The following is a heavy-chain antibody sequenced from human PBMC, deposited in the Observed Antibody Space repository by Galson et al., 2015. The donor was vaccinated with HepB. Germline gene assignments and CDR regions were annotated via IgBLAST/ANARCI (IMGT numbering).Heavy chain of an antibody. CDR2: ISSSSSYI. CDR1: GFTFSSYT. CDR3: ARDRHTTEMVYAAY. V-gene: IGHV3-21*01. J-gene: IGHJ4*02. D-gene: IGHD2-8*01. Sequence: SLRLSCAASGFTFSSYTMHWVRQAPGKGLEWVSSISSSSSYIYYADSVKGRFTISRDNAKNSLYLQMNSLRAEDTAVYYCARDRHTTEMVYAAYWGQGTLVTASS.